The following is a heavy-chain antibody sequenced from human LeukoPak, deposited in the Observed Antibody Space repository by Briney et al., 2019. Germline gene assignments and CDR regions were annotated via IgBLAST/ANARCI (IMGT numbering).Heavy chain of an antibody. D-gene: IGHD3-10*01. CDR3: ASGAGDMVRGASNY. J-gene: IGHJ4*02. CDR2: IIPIFGTA. Sequence: ASVKVSCKASGGTFSSYAISWVRQAPGQGLEWMGGIIPIFGTANYAQKFQGRVTITADKSTSTAYMELSSLRSEDTAVYYCASGAGDMVRGASNYWGQGTLVTVSS. V-gene: IGHV1-69*06. CDR1: GGTFSSYA.